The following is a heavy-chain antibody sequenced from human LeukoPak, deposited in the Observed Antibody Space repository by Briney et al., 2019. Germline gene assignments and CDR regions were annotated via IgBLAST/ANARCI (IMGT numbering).Heavy chain of an antibody. CDR3: ARDTVRFLEWFPLYFDY. J-gene: IGHJ4*02. CDR2: INPNSGGT. CDR1: GGSFSSYG. Sequence: ASVKVSCKASGGSFSSYGFSWVRQAPGQGLEWMGWINPNSGGTNYAQKFQGRVTMTRDTSISTAYMELSRLRSDDTAVYYCARDTVRFLEWFPLYFDYWGQGTLVTVSS. V-gene: IGHV1-2*02. D-gene: IGHD3-3*01.